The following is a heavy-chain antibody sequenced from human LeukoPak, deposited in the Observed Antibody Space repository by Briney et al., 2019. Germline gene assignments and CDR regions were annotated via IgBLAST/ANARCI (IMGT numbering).Heavy chain of an antibody. V-gene: IGHV4-31*03. D-gene: IGHD2-2*02. J-gene: IGHJ6*02. CDR2: IYYSGST. CDR3: ARTMSSSHTVYGMDV. Sequence: PSETLSLTCTVSGGSISSGGYYWSWIRQHPGKGLEWIGYIYYSGSTYYNPSLKSRVTISVDTSKNQFSLKLSSVTAVDTAVYYCARTMSSSHTVYGMDVWGQGTTVTVSS. CDR1: GGSISSGGYY.